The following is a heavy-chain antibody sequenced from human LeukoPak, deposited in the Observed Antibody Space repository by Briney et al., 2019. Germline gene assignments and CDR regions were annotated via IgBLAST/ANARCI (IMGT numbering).Heavy chain of an antibody. D-gene: IGHD3-22*01. Sequence: SETLSLTCTVSGVSISSGSYYWSWIRQPAGKGLEWIGYIYYSGSTNYNPSLKSRVTISVDTSKNQFSLRLSSVTAADTAVYYCARVTGYMIEDYFDYWGQGTLVTVSS. J-gene: IGHJ4*02. CDR3: ARVTGYMIEDYFDY. CDR1: GVSISSGSYY. V-gene: IGHV4-61*10. CDR2: IYYSGST.